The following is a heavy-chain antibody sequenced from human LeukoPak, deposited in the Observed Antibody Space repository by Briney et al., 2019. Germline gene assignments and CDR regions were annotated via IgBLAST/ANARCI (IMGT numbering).Heavy chain of an antibody. D-gene: IGHD3-10*01. J-gene: IGHJ6*03. CDR1: GFTFSSYW. Sequence: GSLRLSCAASGFTFSSYWMSWVRQAPGKGLEWIGEINHSGSTNYNPSLKSRVTISIDTSTNQFSLKLSSVTAADTAVYYCARRATVLRGVIVRGYMDVWGKGTTVTVSS. CDR2: INHSGST. CDR3: ARRATVLRGVIVRGYMDV. V-gene: IGHV4-34*01.